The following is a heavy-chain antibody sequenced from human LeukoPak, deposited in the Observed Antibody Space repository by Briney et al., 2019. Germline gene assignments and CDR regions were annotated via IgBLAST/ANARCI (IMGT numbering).Heavy chain of an antibody. CDR1: GSTFTNYN. V-gene: IGHV1-8*03. D-gene: IGHD1-14*01. CDR3: ARSQLYSEPQNYYLFYMDV. Sequence: ASVKISCRASGSTFTNYNVKWVRQAAGQGPEWMVQINPNTANTLYARKLQGRITITRNTSMSLVYFEVTSLRSEDTAVYYCARSQLYSEPQNYYLFYMDVWGTRTTVIVSS. CDR2: INPNTANT. J-gene: IGHJ6*03.